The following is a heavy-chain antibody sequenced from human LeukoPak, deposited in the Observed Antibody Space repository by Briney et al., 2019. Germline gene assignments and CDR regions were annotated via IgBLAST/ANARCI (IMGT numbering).Heavy chain of an antibody. V-gene: IGHV4-59*08. Sequence: SETLSLTCAVYGGSFSGYYWSLIRQPPRKGLEWIGYIYYSGSTNYNPSLKSRVTISVDTSKNQFSLKLSSVTAADTAVYYCARRSSDYDDFDYWGQGTLVTVSS. CDR3: ARRSSDYDDFDY. D-gene: IGHD3-22*01. J-gene: IGHJ4*02. CDR1: GGSFSGYY. CDR2: IYYSGST.